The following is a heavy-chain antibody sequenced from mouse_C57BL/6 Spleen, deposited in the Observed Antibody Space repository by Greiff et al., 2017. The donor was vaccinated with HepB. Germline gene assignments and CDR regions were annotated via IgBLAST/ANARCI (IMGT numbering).Heavy chain of an antibody. V-gene: IGHV5-9*01. J-gene: IGHJ3*01. CDR1: GFTFSSHT. CDR3: ARHFYDGYCCAY. Sequence: EVKLVESGGGLVKPGGSLKLSCAASGFTFSSHTMSWVRQTPEKRLEWVATISGGGGNTYYPDSAKGRFTISRDNAKNTLYLQMSSLRSADAALYYCARHFYDGYCCAYWGQGTLVTVSA. CDR2: ISGGGGNT. D-gene: IGHD2-3*01.